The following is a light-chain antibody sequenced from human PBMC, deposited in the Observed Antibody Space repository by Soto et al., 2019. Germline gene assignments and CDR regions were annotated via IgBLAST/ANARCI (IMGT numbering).Light chain of an antibody. J-gene: IGKJ1*01. CDR2: GAS. CDR1: QSVSSN. Sequence: EILMTQAAATLSVSPGERATLSCRASQSVSSNLAWYQQKPGQAPRLLIYGASTRATGIPARFSGSGSGTEFTLTISSLQSEDFAVYYCQQYNNWPPWTFGQGTKVDIK. V-gene: IGKV3-15*01. CDR3: QQYNNWPPWT.